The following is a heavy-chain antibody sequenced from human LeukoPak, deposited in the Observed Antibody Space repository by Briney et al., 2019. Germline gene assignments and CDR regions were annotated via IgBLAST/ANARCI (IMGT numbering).Heavy chain of an antibody. CDR1: GGSISSGGYY. V-gene: IGHV4-39*01. Sequence: PSQTLSLTCTVSGGSISSGGYYWGWIRQPPGKGLEWIGGAYYSGTTYYSPSLKSRVTISVDTSRNHFSLNLNSVTAADTAVYYCARHSSSAWYYYFDYWGQGSFVTVSS. CDR3: ARHSSSAWYYYFDY. CDR2: AYYSGTT. J-gene: IGHJ4*02. D-gene: IGHD6-19*01.